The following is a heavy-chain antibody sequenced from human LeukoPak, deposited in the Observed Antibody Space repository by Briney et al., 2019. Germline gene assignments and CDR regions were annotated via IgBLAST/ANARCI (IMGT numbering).Heavy chain of an antibody. V-gene: IGHV4-39*07. CDR3: ARRSGIAVAGAFDY. CDR2: IYYSGST. J-gene: IGHJ4*02. CDR1: GGSISSSSYY. Sequence: SETLSLTCTVSGGSISSSSYYWGWIRQPPGKGLEWIGSIYYSGSTYYNPSLKSRVTISVDTSKNQFSLKLSSVTAADTAVYYCARRSGIAVAGAFDYWGQGTLVTVSS. D-gene: IGHD6-19*01.